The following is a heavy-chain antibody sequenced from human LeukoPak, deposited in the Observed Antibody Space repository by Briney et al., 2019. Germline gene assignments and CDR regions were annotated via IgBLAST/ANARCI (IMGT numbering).Heavy chain of an antibody. V-gene: IGHV4-30-2*01. D-gene: IGHD3-3*01. CDR3: ARGSASRGYYDFWSGRYKLDY. CDR2: IYHSGST. J-gene: IGHJ4*02. CDR1: GGSISSGGYC. Sequence: SETLSLTCTVSGGSISSGGYCWSWIRQPPGKGLEWIGYIYHSGSTYYNPSLKSRVTISVDRSKNQFSLKLSSVTAADTAVYYCARGSASRGYYDFWSGRYKLDYWGQGTLVTVSS.